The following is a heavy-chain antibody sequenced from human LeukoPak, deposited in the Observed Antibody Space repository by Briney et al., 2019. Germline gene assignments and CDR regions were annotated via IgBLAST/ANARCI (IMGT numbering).Heavy chain of an antibody. D-gene: IGHD2-15*01. CDR3: VRDNPRCCGVIPANIDDY. V-gene: IGHV3-30*02. J-gene: IGHJ4*02. CDR1: GFTFSRYG. Sequence: GGSLRLSCAASGFTFSRYGMHWVRQAPGKGLEWVAFTRYDESNKYYADSVRGRFTISRDSAKDSLYLQMHSLRAEDTAVYYCVRDNPRCCGVIPANIDDYWGQGTLVTVSS. CDR2: TRYDESNK.